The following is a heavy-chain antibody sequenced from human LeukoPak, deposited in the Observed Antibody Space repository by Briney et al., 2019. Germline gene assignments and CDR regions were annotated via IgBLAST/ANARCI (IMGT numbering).Heavy chain of an antibody. CDR1: GYTFATYW. D-gene: IGHD1-26*01. CDR3: ARLGVGVTGINYFDY. V-gene: IGHV5-51*01. J-gene: IGHJ4*02. Sequence: GESLKISCQGSGYTFATYWIGWVRQMPGKGLEWMGIIYPGDSDTRYSPSFQGHVTISADKSISTAYLQWSSLKASDTAMYYCARLGVGVTGINYFDYWGQGTLVTVSS. CDR2: IYPGDSDT.